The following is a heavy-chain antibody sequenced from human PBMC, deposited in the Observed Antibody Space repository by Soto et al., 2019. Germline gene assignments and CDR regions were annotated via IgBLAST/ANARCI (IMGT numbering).Heavy chain of an antibody. CDR1: GYSFTSYW. Sequence: PGEALKISCKGSGYSFTSYWIGWVRQMPGKGLEWMGIIYPGDSDTRYSPSFQGQVTISADKSISTAYLQWSSLKASDTAMYYCAIYYGTSYYGMDVWGQGTTVTVSS. J-gene: IGHJ6*02. V-gene: IGHV5-51*01. D-gene: IGHD4-17*01. CDR2: IYPGDSDT. CDR3: AIYYGTSYYGMDV.